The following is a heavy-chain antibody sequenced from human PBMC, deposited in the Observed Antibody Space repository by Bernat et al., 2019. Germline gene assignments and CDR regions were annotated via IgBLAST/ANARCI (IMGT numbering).Heavy chain of an antibody. CDR3: ARATGDRYCCDY. CDR1: GFPFDDYG. Sequence: EVQLVESGGGVVRPGGSLRLSCAASGFPFDDYGMSWVRKAPGKGLEWFSGINWNGGSTGYADSVKGRFTISRDNAKNSLYLQMNSLRAEDTASYYCARATGDRYCCDYWGQGTLVTVSS. D-gene: IGHD2-8*02. CDR2: INWNGGST. J-gene: IGHJ4*02. V-gene: IGHV3-20*04.